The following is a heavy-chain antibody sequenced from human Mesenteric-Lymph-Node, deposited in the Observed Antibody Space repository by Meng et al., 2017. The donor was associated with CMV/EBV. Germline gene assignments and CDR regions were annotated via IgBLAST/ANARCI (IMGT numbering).Heavy chain of an antibody. V-gene: IGHV3-15*01. D-gene: IGHD3-9*01. J-gene: IGHJ4*02. CDR3: ATGAGYFPY. CDR2: IKSNTDGGTT. CDR1: GFTFGNAW. Sequence: GGSLRLSCAASGFTFGNAWMTWVRQAQGKGLEWVGRIKSNTDGGTTDYAAPGKGRFTISRDDSKYMFYLQMNSLRADDTAVYYCATGAGYFPYWGQGTLVTVSS.